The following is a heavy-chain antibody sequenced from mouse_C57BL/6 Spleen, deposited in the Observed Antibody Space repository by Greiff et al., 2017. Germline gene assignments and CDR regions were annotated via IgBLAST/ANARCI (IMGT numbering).Heavy chain of an antibody. V-gene: IGHV1-55*01. CDR2: IDPGSGST. D-gene: IGHD1-1*01. J-gene: IGHJ1*03. CDR3: ARSPYSCGSGWYFDV. Sequence: QVQLQQPGAELVKPGASVKMSCKASGYTFTSYWITWVKQRPGQGLEWIGDIDPGSGSTNYNEKFKSKATLTVDKSSSTAYMQHSSLTSEDSAVYYCARSPYSCGSGWYFDVWGTGPTVTVSS. CDR1: GYTFTSYW.